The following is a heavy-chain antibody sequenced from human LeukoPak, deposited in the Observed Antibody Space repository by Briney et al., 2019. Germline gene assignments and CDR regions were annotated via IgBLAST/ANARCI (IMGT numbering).Heavy chain of an antibody. CDR1: GFTFDDYT. J-gene: IGHJ5*02. CDR3: ARGPNYYGSGGFDP. D-gene: IGHD3-10*01. Sequence: GGSLRLSCAASGFTFDDYTMHWVRQAPGKGLEWVSLISWDGGSTYYADSVKGRFTISRDNSKNSLYLQMNSLRAEDTAVYYCARGPNYYGSGGFDPWGQGTLVTVSS. V-gene: IGHV3-43*01. CDR2: ISWDGGST.